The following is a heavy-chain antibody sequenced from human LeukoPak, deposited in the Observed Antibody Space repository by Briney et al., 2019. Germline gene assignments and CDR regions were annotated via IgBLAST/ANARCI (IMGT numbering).Heavy chain of an antibody. Sequence: GGSLRLSCAASGFTFSDYYMGWIRQAPGKGLEWVSKISSSATTTYYADSVQGRFTISRDNPKNSLYLQMSSLRAEDTAVYYCARDFPSDYYFNGMDVWGQGTTVTVSS. CDR1: GFTFSDYY. V-gene: IGHV3-11*01. CDR2: ISSSATTT. CDR3: ARDFPSDYYFNGMDV. J-gene: IGHJ6*02.